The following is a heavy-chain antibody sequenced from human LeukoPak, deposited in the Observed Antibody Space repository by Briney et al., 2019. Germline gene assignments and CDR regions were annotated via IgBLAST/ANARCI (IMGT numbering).Heavy chain of an antibody. CDR2: IRESGEST. V-gene: IGHV3-23*01. CDR1: GFRFSSYD. CDR3: ARGPRYSFY. Sequence: GGSLRLSCAASGFRFSSYDMSWVRQAPGKGLEWVSAIRESGESTYYADSVKGRFTISRDQANNTLYLQMNTLRDEDTAVYYCARGPRYSFYWGQGTLVSVSS. J-gene: IGHJ4*02. D-gene: IGHD6-13*01.